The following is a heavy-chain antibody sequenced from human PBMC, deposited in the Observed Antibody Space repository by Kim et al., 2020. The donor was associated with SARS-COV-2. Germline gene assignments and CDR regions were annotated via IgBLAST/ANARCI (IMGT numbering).Heavy chain of an antibody. J-gene: IGHJ4*02. Sequence: NPSLKSLVTLSVAPSKNQFSLKLSSVTAADTAVYYCARGRSSSNFGDFDYWGQGTLVTVSS. V-gene: IGHV4-31*01. D-gene: IGHD6-6*01. CDR3: ARGRSSSNFGDFDY.